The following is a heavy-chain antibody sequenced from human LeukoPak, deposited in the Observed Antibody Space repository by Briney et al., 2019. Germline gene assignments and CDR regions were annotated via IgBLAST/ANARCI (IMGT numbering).Heavy chain of an antibody. CDR1: GYTFTSYG. V-gene: IGHV1-18*01. Sequence: ASVKVSCKASGYTFTSYGIGWVRQAPGQGLEWMGWISAYNGNTNYAQKFQGRVTMTRDTSISTAYMELSRLRSDDTAVYYCARTGHQWLYDYWGQGTLVTVSS. J-gene: IGHJ4*02. D-gene: IGHD6-19*01. CDR3: ARTGHQWLYDY. CDR2: ISAYNGNT.